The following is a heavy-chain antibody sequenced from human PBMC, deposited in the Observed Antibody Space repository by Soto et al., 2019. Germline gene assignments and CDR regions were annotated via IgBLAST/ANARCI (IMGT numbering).Heavy chain of an antibody. CDR2: IYYSGST. D-gene: IGHD5-12*01. CDR1: GGSISSYY. J-gene: IGHJ4*02. CDR3: ARDGYNYFDY. V-gene: IGHV4-59*01. Sequence: ASETLSLTCTVSGGSISSYYWSWIRQPPGKGLEWIAYIYYSGSTNYNPSLKSRVTISVDTSKNQFSLKLSSVTAADTAVYYCARDGYNYFDYWGQGTLVTVSS.